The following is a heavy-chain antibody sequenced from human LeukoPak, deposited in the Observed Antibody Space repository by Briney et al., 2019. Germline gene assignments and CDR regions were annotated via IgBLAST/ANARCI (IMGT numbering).Heavy chain of an antibody. V-gene: IGHV1-2*02. CDR2: INPASGGT. D-gene: IGHD6-19*01. CDR1: GYTFTDYY. J-gene: IGHJ5*02. Sequence: ASVKVSCKASGYTFTDYYMHWVRQAAGQGLEWMGWINPASGGTKYAQKFQGRVTRTRDTSISTAYMELSRLRSDDTAVYYSARFPRIAVPAWGQGTLVTVSS. CDR3: ARFPRIAVPA.